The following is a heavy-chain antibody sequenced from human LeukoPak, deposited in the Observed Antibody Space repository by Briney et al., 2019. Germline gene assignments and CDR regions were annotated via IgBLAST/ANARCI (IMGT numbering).Heavy chain of an antibody. CDR2: IKQDGSEK. CDR1: GFTYSSYW. D-gene: IGHD3-9*01. Sequence: PGGSLRLSCAASGFTYSSYWMSWVRQAPGKGLEWVANIKQDGSEKYHVDSVKGRFTISRDNAKNSLYLQMDSLRAEDTAVYYCARVSHFDWPYYYYYYMDVWGKGTTVTVSS. J-gene: IGHJ6*03. V-gene: IGHV3-7*01. CDR3: ARVSHFDWPYYYYYYMDV.